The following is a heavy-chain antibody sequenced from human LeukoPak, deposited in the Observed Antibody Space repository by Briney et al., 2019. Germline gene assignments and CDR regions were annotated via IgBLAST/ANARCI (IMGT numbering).Heavy chain of an antibody. CDR1: GRSLNIYF. J-gene: IGHJ2*01. D-gene: IGHD3-10*01. CDR3: ARCEGVVGAPFDL. V-gene: IGHV4-34*01. Sequence: SESLSLTCALSGRSLNIYFWKWTRHAPGRGLVWIGEVSDSGRSNYNTSLEGQLPISVDTSKDQFSLKLYSVTAAAPAVYYCARCEGVVGAPFDLWGRGTLVRVS. CDR2: VSDSGRS.